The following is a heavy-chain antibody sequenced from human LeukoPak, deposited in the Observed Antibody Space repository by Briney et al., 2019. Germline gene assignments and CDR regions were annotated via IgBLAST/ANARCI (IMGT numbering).Heavy chain of an antibody. V-gene: IGHV3-23*01. CDR2: ISGSGGST. D-gene: IGHD3-10*01. CDR1: GFTFSSYA. CDR3: AKDYYGSGVVGYFDY. J-gene: IGHJ4*02. Sequence: GGSLRLSCAASGFTFSSYAMSWVRQAPGKGLEWVSGISGSGGSTYYADSVKGRFTISRDNSKNTLYLQMNSLRAGDTAVYYCAKDYYGSGVVGYFDYWGQGTLVTVSS.